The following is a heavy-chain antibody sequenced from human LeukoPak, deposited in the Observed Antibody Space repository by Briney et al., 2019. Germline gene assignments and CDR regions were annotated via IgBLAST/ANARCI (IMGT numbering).Heavy chain of an antibody. CDR2: ISSSSSYI. CDR1: GFTFSTNY. Sequence: GGSLRLSCAASGFTFSTNYMNWVRQAPGKGLEWVSSISSSSSYIYYADSVKGRFTISRDNAKNSLYLQMNSLRAEDTAVYYCAKTPGIAAAGTDYFDYWGQGTLVTVSS. D-gene: IGHD6-13*01. CDR3: AKTPGIAAAGTDYFDY. V-gene: IGHV3-21*04. J-gene: IGHJ4*02.